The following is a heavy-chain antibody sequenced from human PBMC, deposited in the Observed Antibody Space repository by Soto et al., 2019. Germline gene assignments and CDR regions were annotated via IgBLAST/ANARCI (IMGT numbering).Heavy chain of an antibody. D-gene: IGHD4-17*01. CDR2: IYHSGST. J-gene: IGHJ5*02. Sequence: TLSLTCAVSGYSISSGYYWGWIRQTPGKGLEWIASIYHSGSTYYNPSLKSRVTISVDTSKNQSSLKLTSVTAADTAVYYCARGAATVTPGWFDPWGQGIMVTVSS. CDR1: GYSISSGYY. CDR3: ARGAATVTPGWFDP. V-gene: IGHV4-38-2*01.